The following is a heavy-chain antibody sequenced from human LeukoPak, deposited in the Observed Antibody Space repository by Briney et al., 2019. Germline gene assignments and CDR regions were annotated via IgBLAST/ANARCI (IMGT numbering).Heavy chain of an antibody. CDR1: GFTFSSYA. D-gene: IGHD3-3*01. Sequence: PGGSLRLSCAASGFTFSSYATSWVRQAPGKGLEWVSAISGSGGSTYYADSVKGRFTISRDNSKNTLYLQMNSLRAEDTAVYYCATLYYDFWSGYFNYFDYWGQGTLVTVSP. V-gene: IGHV3-23*01. J-gene: IGHJ4*02. CDR2: ISGSGGST. CDR3: ATLYYDFWSGYFNYFDY.